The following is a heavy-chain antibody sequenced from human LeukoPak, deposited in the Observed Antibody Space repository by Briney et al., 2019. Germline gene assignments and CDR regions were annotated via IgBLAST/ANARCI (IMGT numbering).Heavy chain of an antibody. CDR2: INHSGST. V-gene: IGHV4-34*01. CDR3: ARGTPVGLNFDY. CDR1: GGSFSGYY. Sequence: SETLSLTCAVYGGSFSGYYWNWIRQPPGKGLEWIGEINHSGSTNYNPSLKSRVTISVDTSKNQFSLKLSSVTAADTAVYYCARGTPVGLNFDYWGQGTLVTVSS. J-gene: IGHJ4*02.